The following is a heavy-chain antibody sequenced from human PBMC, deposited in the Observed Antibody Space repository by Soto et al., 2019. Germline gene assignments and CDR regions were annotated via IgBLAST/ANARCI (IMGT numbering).Heavy chain of an antibody. Sequence: ASVKVSCKASGGTFSSYAISWVRQAPGQGLEWMGGIIPIFGTANYAQKFQGRVTITADESTSTAYMELSSLRSEDTAVYYCTRSTVTTRGYFDYWGQGTLVTVSS. D-gene: IGHD4-17*01. CDR1: GGTFSSYA. J-gene: IGHJ4*02. CDR2: IIPIFGTA. V-gene: IGHV1-69*13. CDR3: TRSTVTTRGYFDY.